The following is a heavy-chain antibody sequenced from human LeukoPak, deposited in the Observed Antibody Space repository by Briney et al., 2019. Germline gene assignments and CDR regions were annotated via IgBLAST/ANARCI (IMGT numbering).Heavy chain of an antibody. D-gene: IGHD6-19*01. CDR1: GFTVSSNY. CDR2: IYHSGST. CDR3: ARERYSSGWYMTYYFDY. Sequence: GSLRLSCAASGFTVSSNYMSWIRQPPGKGLEWIGSIYHSGSTYYNPSLKSRVTISVDTSKNQFSLKLSSVTAADTAVYYCARERYSSGWYMTYYFDYWGQGTLVTVSS. V-gene: IGHV4-38-2*02. J-gene: IGHJ4*02.